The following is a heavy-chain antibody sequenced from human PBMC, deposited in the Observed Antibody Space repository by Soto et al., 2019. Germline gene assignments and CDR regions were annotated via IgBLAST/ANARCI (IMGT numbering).Heavy chain of an antibody. CDR1: GFTFSNYA. J-gene: IGHJ4*02. Sequence: GGSLRLSCAASGFTFSNYAMSWVRQAPGKGLEWVSSIDGTGTGPYFADSVKGRFAISRDNSKNTLYLQMNSLRAEDTAVYYCAKAVADFWSGYYTGPAPLDHYFAYWGLGTLVTVSS. D-gene: IGHD3-3*01. CDR3: AKAVADFWSGYYTGPAPLDHYFAY. V-gene: IGHV3-23*01. CDR2: IDGTGTGP.